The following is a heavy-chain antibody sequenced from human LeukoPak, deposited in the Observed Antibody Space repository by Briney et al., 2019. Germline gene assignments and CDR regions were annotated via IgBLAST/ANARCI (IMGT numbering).Heavy chain of an antibody. CDR1: EFTFSIYN. CDR3: GREIHRGWDF. J-gene: IGHJ4*02. Sequence: GGSLRLSCEASEFTFSIYNMNWVRQAPGKGLEWVSSISSSGTTTYYADSVKGRFTISRDNSKNSLYLQMNSLRAEDTAIYYLGREIHRGWDFCGEGTLVTVSS. D-gene: IGHD6-19*01. CDR2: ISSSGTTT. V-gene: IGHV3-48*01.